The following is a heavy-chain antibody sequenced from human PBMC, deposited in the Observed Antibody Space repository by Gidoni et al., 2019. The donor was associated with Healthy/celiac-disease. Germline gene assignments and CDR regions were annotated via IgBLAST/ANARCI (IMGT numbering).Heavy chain of an antibody. Sequence: EVQLVESGGGLVQPGGSLRLSCAASGFTFSSYAMSWVRQAPGKGLEWVSAISGSGGSTYYADSVKGRFTISRDNSKNTLYLQMNSLRAEDTAVYYCAKTPNYDFWSGYYRFDPWGQGTLVTVSS. J-gene: IGHJ5*02. CDR3: AKTPNYDFWSGYYRFDP. V-gene: IGHV3-23*04. CDR2: ISGSGGST. D-gene: IGHD3-3*01. CDR1: GFTFSSYA.